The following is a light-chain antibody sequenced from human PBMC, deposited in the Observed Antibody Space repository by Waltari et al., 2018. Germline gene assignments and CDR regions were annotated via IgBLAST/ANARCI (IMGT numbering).Light chain of an antibody. CDR3: VLYMGSGISV. CDR1: SGSVSTSYY. Sequence: QTVVTQEPSFSVSPGGTGTLTCGLSSGSVSTSYYPSWYQQTPGQAPRTLIYSTNSLSSGVPDRFSGAILGTKAALTITGAQADDESDYYCVLYMGSGISVFGGGTKLTVL. J-gene: IGLJ2*01. CDR2: STN. V-gene: IGLV8-61*01.